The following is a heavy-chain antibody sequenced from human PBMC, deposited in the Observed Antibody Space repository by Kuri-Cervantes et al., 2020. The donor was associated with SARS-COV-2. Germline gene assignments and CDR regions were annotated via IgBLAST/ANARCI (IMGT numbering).Heavy chain of an antibody. D-gene: IGHD3-10*01. CDR2: IIHIFGTA. CDR1: GGTFSSYA. V-gene: IGHV1-69*13. Sequence: SVTVSYKASGGTFSSYAISWVRQAPGQGLEWMGGIIHIFGTANYAQKFQGRVTITADESTSTAYMELSSLRSEDTAVYYCVRDRRGATRPDAFDIWGQGTMVTVSS. CDR3: VRDRRGATRPDAFDI. J-gene: IGHJ3*02.